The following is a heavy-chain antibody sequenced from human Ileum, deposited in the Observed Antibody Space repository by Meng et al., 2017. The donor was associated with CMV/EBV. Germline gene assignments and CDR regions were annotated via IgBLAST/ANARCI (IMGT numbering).Heavy chain of an antibody. D-gene: IGHD4-23*01. J-gene: IGHJ5*02. CDR2: MNPDSGTT. V-gene: IGHV1-8*01. CDR3: ARDYGGNSGWFDP. Sequence: ASVNVSCKASGYSFTSFDINWVRQATGQGIEWLGWMNPDSGTTGYAQKFQDRVTLTRDTSISTAYMELNSLESDDTAVYYCARDYGGNSGWFDPWGQGTQVTVSS. CDR1: GYSFTSFD.